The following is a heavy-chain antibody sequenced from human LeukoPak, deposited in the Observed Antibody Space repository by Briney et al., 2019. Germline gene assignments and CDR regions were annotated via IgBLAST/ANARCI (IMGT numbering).Heavy chain of an antibody. CDR3: ARASGRYHDFDY. D-gene: IGHD1-26*01. V-gene: IGHV3-20*04. J-gene: IGHJ4*02. Sequence: PGGSLRLSCAASGFTFDDYGMSWVRQAPGKGLEWVSGINWNGGSTGYADSVKGRFTISRDNAKNSPYLQMNSLRAEDTALYYCARASGRYHDFDYWGQGTLVTVSS. CDR2: INWNGGST. CDR1: GFTFDDYG.